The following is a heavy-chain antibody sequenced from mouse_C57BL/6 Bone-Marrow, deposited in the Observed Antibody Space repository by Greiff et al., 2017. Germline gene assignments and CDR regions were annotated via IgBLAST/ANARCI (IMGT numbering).Heavy chain of an antibody. D-gene: IGHD2-5*01. CDR2: IDPSDSYT. V-gene: IGHV1-50*01. CDR1: GYTFTSYW. CDR3: AREVYSNSYFDY. Sequence: QVQLQQPGAELVKPGASVKLSCKASGYTFTSYWMQWVKQRPGQGLEWIGEIDPSDSYTNYHPKFKGKATLTVDTSSSTAYMQLSSLTSEDSAVYDCAREVYSNSYFDYWGQGTTLTVSS. J-gene: IGHJ2*01.